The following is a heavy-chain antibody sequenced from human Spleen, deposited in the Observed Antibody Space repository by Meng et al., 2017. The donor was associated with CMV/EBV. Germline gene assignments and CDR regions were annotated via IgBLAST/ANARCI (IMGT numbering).Heavy chain of an antibody. V-gene: IGHV3-72*01. CDR3: ARLSTSGAGKYFDY. CDR1: GFTFSDHY. J-gene: IGHJ4*02. Sequence: GFTFSDHYMDWVRQAPGKGLEWVGRSRNKVNSYTTEYAASAKGRFTISRDDSKTSLYLQMNSLKTEDTAVYYCARLSTSGAGKYFDYWGQGTLVTVSS. D-gene: IGHD1-1*01. CDR2: SRNKVNSYTT.